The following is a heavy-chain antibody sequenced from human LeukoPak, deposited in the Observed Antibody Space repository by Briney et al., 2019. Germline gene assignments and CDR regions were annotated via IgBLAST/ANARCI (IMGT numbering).Heavy chain of an antibody. J-gene: IGHJ4*02. CDR1: GFTFDDYA. CDR3: AKDMEYYYDSSGYLKYYY. CDR2: ISGDGGST. D-gene: IGHD3-22*01. V-gene: IGHV3-43*02. Sequence: GGSLRLSCAASGFTFDDYAMHWVRQAPGKGLEWVSLISGDGGSTYYADSVKCRFTISRDNSKNSLYLQMNSLRTEDTALYYCAKDMEYYYDSSGYLKYYYWGQGTLVTVSS.